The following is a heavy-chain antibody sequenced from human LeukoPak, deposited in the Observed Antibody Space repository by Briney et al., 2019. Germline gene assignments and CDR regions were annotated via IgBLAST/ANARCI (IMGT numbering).Heavy chain of an antibody. CDR1: GGSISSYY. V-gene: IGHV4-59*01. J-gene: IGHJ4*02. D-gene: IGHD4-17*01. CDR2: IHYSGST. CDR3: AREQYGDLIFDS. Sequence: SETLSLTCTVSGGSISSYYWSWIRQPPGKGLEWIGYIHYSGSTNYNPSLKSRVTISVDTSKNQFSLKLSSVTAADTVVYYCAREQYGDLIFDSWGQGTLVTVSS.